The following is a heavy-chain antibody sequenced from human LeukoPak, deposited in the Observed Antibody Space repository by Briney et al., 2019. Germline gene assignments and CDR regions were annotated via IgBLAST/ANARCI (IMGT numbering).Heavy chain of an antibody. J-gene: IGHJ5*02. Sequence: PGGSLRLSCAASGFTFSSYGMHWVRQAPGKGLEWVAFIRYDGSNKYYADSVKGRFTITRDNSKNTMYLQMNSLRVEDTAVYYCAKGGGSGYYYAGESWGQGTPVTVSS. D-gene: IGHD3-22*01. CDR2: IRYDGSNK. CDR3: AKGGGSGYYYAGES. V-gene: IGHV3-30*02. CDR1: GFTFSSYG.